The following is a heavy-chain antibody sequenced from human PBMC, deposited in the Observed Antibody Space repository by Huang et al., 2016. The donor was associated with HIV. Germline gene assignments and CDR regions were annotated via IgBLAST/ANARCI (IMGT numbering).Heavy chain of an antibody. Sequence: QITLKESGPTLVKPTQTLTLTCTFSGFSLTTSGVGVAWLRQPPGKALEWLALIYWDDDQRYSPSLRSRLTITKDTSKNQVVLTMTNLDPVDTATYYCALTGPGDAFDIWGQGTMVAVSS. CDR2: IYWDDDQ. D-gene: IGHD2-8*02. CDR3: ALTGPGDAFDI. J-gene: IGHJ3*02. V-gene: IGHV2-5*02. CDR1: GFSLTTSGVG.